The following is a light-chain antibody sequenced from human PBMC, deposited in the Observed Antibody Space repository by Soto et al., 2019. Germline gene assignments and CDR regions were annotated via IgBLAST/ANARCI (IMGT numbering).Light chain of an antibody. CDR2: GAS. Sequence: DIPMTQSPSSLSASVGDRVTITCRASEDISNYLAWYQQKPGKVPKILIYGASTLQSGVPSRFSGSGTGTDFTLTISSLQTEDVATYYCQNYNRAPWTFGQGTKVESK. CDR1: EDISNY. V-gene: IGKV1-27*01. J-gene: IGKJ1*01. CDR3: QNYNRAPWT.